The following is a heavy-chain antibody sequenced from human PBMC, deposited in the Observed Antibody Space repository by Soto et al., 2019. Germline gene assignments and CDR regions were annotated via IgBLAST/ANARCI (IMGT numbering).Heavy chain of an antibody. Sequence: AGGSLRLSCAASGFTFSSYAMHWVRQAPGKGLEWVAVISYDGSNKYYADSVKGRFTISRDNSKNTLYLQMNSLRAEDTAVYYCARDLSGYSYGFYYGVDVWGQGTTVTVSS. J-gene: IGHJ6*02. D-gene: IGHD5-18*01. CDR1: GFTFSSYA. CDR3: ARDLSGYSYGFYYGVDV. CDR2: ISYDGSNK. V-gene: IGHV3-30-3*01.